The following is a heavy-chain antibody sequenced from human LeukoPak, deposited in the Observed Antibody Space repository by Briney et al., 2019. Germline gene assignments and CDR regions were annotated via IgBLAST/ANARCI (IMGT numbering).Heavy chain of an antibody. Sequence: SQTLSLTCTVSGASISSGDYCWSCIRPPPGKGLEWIGHICYSGTTYFNPSLKSRVSISVDTYKNQFSLKLSSVTAADTAVYPCARGEGATITGGGFDCWGQGTLVTVSS. J-gene: IGHJ4*02. V-gene: IGHV4-30-4*01. CDR2: ICYSGTT. CDR3: ARGEGATITGGGFDC. CDR1: GASISSGDYC. D-gene: IGHD5-24*01.